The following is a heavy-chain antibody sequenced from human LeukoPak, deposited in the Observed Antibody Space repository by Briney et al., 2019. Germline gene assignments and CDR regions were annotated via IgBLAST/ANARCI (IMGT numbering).Heavy chain of an antibody. V-gene: IGHV3-21*01. CDR2: ISSSSSYI. CDR3: ARGIAAWGMDV. J-gene: IGHJ6*02. Sequence: GGSLRLSCAASGFTFSSYSMNWVRQAPGKGLEWVSSISSSSSYIYYADSVKGRFTISRDNAKNSLYLQMNSLRAEDTAVYYCARGIAAWGMDVWGQGTTVTVSS. CDR1: GFTFSSYS. D-gene: IGHD6-25*01.